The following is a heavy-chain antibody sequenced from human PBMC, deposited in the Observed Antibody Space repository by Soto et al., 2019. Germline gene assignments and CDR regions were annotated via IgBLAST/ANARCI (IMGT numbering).Heavy chain of an antibody. CDR2: ISSSSSTT. J-gene: IGHJ4*02. CDR1: GFTFDNYE. CDR3: ARGATWPLTLFDS. Sequence: EVQLVESGGRLVQPGGSLRLSCVVSGFTFDNYEMNWVRQAPGKGLEWLSYISSSSSTTYYADSVKGRFTVSRDNAKNSLYLQMSSLRAEDTALYYCARGATWPLTLFDSWGQGSLVTVSS. V-gene: IGHV3-48*03.